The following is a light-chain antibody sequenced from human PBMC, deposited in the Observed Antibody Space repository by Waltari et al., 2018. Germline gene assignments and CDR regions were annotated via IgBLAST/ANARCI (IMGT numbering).Light chain of an antibody. V-gene: IGKV3-11*01. J-gene: IGKJ2*01. CDR1: QSVSSY. Sequence: ELVLTQSPATLSLSTGERATLSCRDSQSVSSYLAWYQQNPGQAPRLLIYEASNRATGIPARFSGSGSGTDFTLTISSLEPEDFAVYYCQQRSNWRYTFGQGTKLEIK. CDR3: QQRSNWRYT. CDR2: EAS.